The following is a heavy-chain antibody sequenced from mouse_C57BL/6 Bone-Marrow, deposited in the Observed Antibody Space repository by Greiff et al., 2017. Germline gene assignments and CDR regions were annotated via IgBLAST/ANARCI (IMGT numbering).Heavy chain of an antibody. CDR1: GYTFTSYW. D-gene: IGHD2-5*01. Sequence: QVQLQQPGAELVKPGASVKMSCKASGYTFTSYWITWVKQRPGQGLEWIGDIYPGSGSTTYNEKFKSKATLTVDTSSSTAYMQLSSLTSEDSAVYYCARRETYSNYDGFAYWGQGTLVTVSA. CDR2: IYPGSGST. V-gene: IGHV1-55*01. J-gene: IGHJ3*01. CDR3: ARRETYSNYDGFAY.